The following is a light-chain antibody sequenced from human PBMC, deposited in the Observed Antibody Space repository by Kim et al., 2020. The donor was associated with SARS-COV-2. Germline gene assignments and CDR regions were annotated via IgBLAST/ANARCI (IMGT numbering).Light chain of an antibody. Sequence: PGERVTLSCRTSQSGRSSYLTWYQQKPGQAPRLLIYGASSRATGIPARFSGSGSGTDFTLTISSLQPEDFAVYYCQQDYNLLTFGGGTKVDIK. J-gene: IGKJ4*01. V-gene: IGKV3D-7*01. CDR1: QSGRSSY. CDR3: QQDYNLLT. CDR2: GAS.